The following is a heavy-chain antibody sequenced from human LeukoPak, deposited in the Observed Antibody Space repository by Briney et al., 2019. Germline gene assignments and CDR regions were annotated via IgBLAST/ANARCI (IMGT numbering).Heavy chain of an antibody. V-gene: IGHV3-49*03. D-gene: IGHD1-1*01. CDR1: GFTFREFA. CDR3: SREWGNGNDLRPDS. Sequence: GGSLRLSCTSSGFTFREFAVSWFRQAPGKGLEWVGFIRSSIYGGTPKAAASVKGRFIFSRDDSKGVAYLRMNSLKTDDTAVYYCSREWGNGNDLRPDSWGQGTLVTVSS. CDR2: IRSSIYGGTP. J-gene: IGHJ4*02.